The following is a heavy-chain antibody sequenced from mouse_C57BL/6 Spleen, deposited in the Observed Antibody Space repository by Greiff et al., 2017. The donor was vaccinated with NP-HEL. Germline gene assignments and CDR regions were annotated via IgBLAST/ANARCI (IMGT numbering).Heavy chain of an antibody. V-gene: IGHV5-17*01. D-gene: IGHD1-1*01. CDR3: ANPYYGSSYWYFDV. CDR2: ISSGSSTI. Sequence: DVMLVESGGGLVKPGGSLKLSCAASGFTFSDYGMHWVRQAPEKGLEWVAYISSGSSTIYYADTVKGRFTISRDNAKNTLFLQMTSLRSEDTAMYYCANPYYGSSYWYFDVWGTRTTVTVSS. J-gene: IGHJ1*03. CDR1: GFTFSDYG.